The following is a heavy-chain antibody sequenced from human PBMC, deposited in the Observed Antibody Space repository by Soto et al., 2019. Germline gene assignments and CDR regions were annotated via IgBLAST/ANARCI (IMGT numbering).Heavy chain of an antibody. CDR2: ISPNSSET. D-gene: IGHD2-8*01. V-gene: IGHV3-11*05. Sequence: PGGSLRLSCAASGVTFSDHYMSWIRQAPGRGLEWVSYISPNSSETYYADSVKGRFTISRDNARDSLYLQLTSLRAEDTAIYYCARGSNQDYWGQGTLVTVSS. CDR1: GVTFSDHY. CDR3: ARGSNQDY. J-gene: IGHJ4*02.